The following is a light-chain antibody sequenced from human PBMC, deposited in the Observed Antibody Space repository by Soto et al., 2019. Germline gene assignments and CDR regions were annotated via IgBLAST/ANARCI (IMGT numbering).Light chain of an antibody. J-gene: IGKJ1*01. CDR3: QQYVGLST. V-gene: IGKV3-20*01. CDR1: QSVGSK. Sequence: EIMLTQSPATLSLSPGERATLSCRASQSVGSKLAWYQQKPGQAPRLLIFGASSRATGIPDRFSGSGSGTDFTLTISRLEPEDFAVYYCQQYVGLSTSGQGTKVDNK. CDR2: GAS.